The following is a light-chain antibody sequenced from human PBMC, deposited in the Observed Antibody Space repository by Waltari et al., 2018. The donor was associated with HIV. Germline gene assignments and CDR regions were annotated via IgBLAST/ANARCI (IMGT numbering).Light chain of an antibody. Sequence: QSALTQPASVSGSPGQSITIPCTGTSSDVGGKNPVASYQQHPGKAPRLIIYDVTNRPSGVSNRFSGSKSGNTASLTISGLQADDEADYYCKSKTSSTTPCVFGTGTKVTVL. CDR3: KSKTSSTTPCV. CDR1: SSDVGGKNP. CDR2: DVT. J-gene: IGLJ1*01. V-gene: IGLV2-14*03.